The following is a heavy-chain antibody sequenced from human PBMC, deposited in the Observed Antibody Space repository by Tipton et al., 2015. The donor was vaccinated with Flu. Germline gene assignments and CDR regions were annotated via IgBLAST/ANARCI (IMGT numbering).Heavy chain of an antibody. CDR2: IYTSGST. V-gene: IGHV4-61*09. Sequence: TLSLTCTVSGGSISSGSYYWSWIRQPAGKGLEWIGHIYTSGSTNYSPSLKSRVTISVDTSKNQFSLKLNSVTAADTAVYYCARDWGGYYLYYFDYWGQGTLITVSS. J-gene: IGHJ4*02. D-gene: IGHD5-12*01. CDR3: ARDWGGYYLYYFDY. CDR1: GGSISSGSYY.